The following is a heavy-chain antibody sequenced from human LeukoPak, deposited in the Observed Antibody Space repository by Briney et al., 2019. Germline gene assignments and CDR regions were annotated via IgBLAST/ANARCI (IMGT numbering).Heavy chain of an antibody. CDR1: GFTFSSYA. D-gene: IGHD1-26*01. Sequence: GGSLRLSCAASGFTFSSYAMSWVRQAPGKGLEWVLAISGSGGSTYYADSVKGRFTISRDNSKNTLYLQMNSLRAEDTAVYYCAKHPSIVGATTYFDYWGQGTLVTVSS. V-gene: IGHV3-23*01. CDR3: AKHPSIVGATTYFDY. J-gene: IGHJ4*02. CDR2: ISGSGGST.